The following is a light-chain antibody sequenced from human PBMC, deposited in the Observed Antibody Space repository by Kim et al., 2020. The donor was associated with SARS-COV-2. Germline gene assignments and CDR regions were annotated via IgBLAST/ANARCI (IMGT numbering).Light chain of an antibody. Sequence: QWVSISCSGSSSNIGSNAVNWFQRLPGSAPKLLINRNNQRPSGVPDRFYGSKSGTSASLAISGLQSEDEGDYYCAAWDDSLNGHWVLGGGTKLNV. V-gene: IGLV1-44*01. CDR3: AAWDDSLNGHWV. CDR2: RNN. CDR1: SSNIGSNA. J-gene: IGLJ3*02.